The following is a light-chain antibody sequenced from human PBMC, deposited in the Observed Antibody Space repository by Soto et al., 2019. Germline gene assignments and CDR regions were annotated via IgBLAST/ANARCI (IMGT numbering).Light chain of an antibody. J-gene: IGLJ2*01. V-gene: IGLV1-51*01. CDR3: GTWDGSLSAL. CDR1: SSKFEENY. CDR2: DNS. Sequence: QSVLTQPPSVSAAPGQKVTISCSGSSSKFEENYVSWYQQFPGTAPKLLIYDNSERPSGIPDRFSGSKSGTSATLDITGLQTGDEDDYYCGTWDGSLSALFGGGTKLTVL.